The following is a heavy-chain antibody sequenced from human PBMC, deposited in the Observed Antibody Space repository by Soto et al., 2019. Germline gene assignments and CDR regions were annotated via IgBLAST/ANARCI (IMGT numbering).Heavy chain of an antibody. Sequence: QVQLVESGGGVVQPGRSLRLSCAASGFTFSSYAMHWVRQAPGKGLEWVAVISYDGSNKYYADSVKGRFTISRDNSKNTLYLQMNSLRAEDTAVYYCASPPEHIAAAGTGTDYWGQGTLVTVSS. V-gene: IGHV3-30-3*01. CDR3: ASPPEHIAAAGTGTDY. J-gene: IGHJ4*02. CDR1: GFTFSSYA. D-gene: IGHD6-13*01. CDR2: ISYDGSNK.